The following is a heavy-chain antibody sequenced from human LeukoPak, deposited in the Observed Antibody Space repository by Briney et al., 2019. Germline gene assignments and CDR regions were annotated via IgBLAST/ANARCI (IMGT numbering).Heavy chain of an antibody. CDR1: GFTFSSYA. CDR3: AKATRGDYFDY. CDR2: IRGSGGST. V-gene: IGHV3-23*01. D-gene: IGHD3-10*01. J-gene: IGHJ4*02. Sequence: GGSLRLSCAASGFTFSSYAMSWVRQAPGKGLEWVSGIRGSGGSTYHVDSVKGRFTISRDNSKNTLYLQMNSLRAEDTAVYYCAKATRGDYFDYWGQGTLVTVPS.